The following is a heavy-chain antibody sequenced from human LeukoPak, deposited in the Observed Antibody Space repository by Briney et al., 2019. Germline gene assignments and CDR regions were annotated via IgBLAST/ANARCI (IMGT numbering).Heavy chain of an antibody. CDR2: INPNSGGT. CDR3: ARSSYYGSGSYYPPYDYYGMDV. CDR1: GYTFTGYY. J-gene: IGHJ6*02. Sequence: GASVKVSCKASGYTFTGYYMHWVRQAPGQGLEWMGWINPNSGGTNYAQKFQGRVTMTRDTSISTAYMELSRLRSDDTAVYYCARSSYYGSGSYYPPYDYYGMDVWGQGTTVTVSS. V-gene: IGHV1-2*02. D-gene: IGHD3-10*01.